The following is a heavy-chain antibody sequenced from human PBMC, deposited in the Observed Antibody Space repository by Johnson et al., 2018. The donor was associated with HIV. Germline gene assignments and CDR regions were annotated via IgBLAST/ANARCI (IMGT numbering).Heavy chain of an antibody. V-gene: IGHV3-30*04. CDR3: ARGRWLRDAFDI. CDR1: GFTFNTYA. D-gene: IGHD3-22*01. CDR2: ISYDGSNK. Sequence: QVQLVESGGGVVQPGRSLTVSCAASGFTFNTYAMHWVRQAPGKGLEWVAVISYDGSNKYYADSVKGRFTISRDNSKNTLYLQMNSLRTEDTAVYYCARGRWLRDAFDIWGQGTMVTVSS. J-gene: IGHJ3*02.